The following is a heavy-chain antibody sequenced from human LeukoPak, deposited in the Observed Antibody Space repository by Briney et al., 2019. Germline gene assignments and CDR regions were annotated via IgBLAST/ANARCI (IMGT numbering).Heavy chain of an antibody. Sequence: GGSLRLSCAASGFTFSDYYMSWIRQAPGKGLEWVSYISSSGSTIYYADSVKGRFTISRDNAKNSLYLQMNSLRAEDTAVYYCAKGTREYSYLLILDYWGQGTLVTVSS. V-gene: IGHV3-11*01. CDR3: AKGTREYSYLLILDY. D-gene: IGHD5-18*01. CDR2: ISSSGSTI. CDR1: GFTFSDYY. J-gene: IGHJ4*02.